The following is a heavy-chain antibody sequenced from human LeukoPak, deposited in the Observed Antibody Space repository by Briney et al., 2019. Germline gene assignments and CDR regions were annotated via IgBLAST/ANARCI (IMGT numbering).Heavy chain of an antibody. D-gene: IGHD4/OR15-4a*01. Sequence: GGSLRLSCAASGFTFSSEWMHWVRQAPGRGLVWISHINSDGGSTHYGDSVKGRFTVSRDNAKNTLYLQMNSLRAEDTAVYYCARRERQSANYYYFDYWGQGTLVTVSS. CDR2: INSDGGST. V-gene: IGHV3-74*01. CDR3: ARRERQSANYYYFDY. J-gene: IGHJ4*02. CDR1: GFTFSSEW.